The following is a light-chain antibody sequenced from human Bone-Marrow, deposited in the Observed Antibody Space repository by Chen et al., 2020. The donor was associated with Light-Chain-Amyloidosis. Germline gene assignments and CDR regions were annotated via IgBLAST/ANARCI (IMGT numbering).Light chain of an antibody. V-gene: IGLV2-23*01. CDR2: EDT. Sequence: QSALTQPASVSGFPGQSITISCTGTNNDVGGHAFVSWYQRHPGKAPKFLIYEDTERASGVSNRFSGSKSGNTASLTISGLQAEDEADYYCSSFAAGSTWVFGGGTKLTVL. CDR3: SSFAAGSTWV. CDR1: NNDVGGHAF. J-gene: IGLJ3*02.